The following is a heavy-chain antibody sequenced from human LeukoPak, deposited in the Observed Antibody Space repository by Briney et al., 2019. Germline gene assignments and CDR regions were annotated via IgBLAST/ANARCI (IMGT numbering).Heavy chain of an antibody. Sequence: GGFLRLSCAASGFTFSSYGMHWVRQAPGKGLEWVAVIWYDGSNKYYADSVKGRFTISRDNSKNTLYLQMNSLRAEDTAVYYCAKDATGEYLLDYWGQGTLVTVSS. J-gene: IGHJ4*02. V-gene: IGHV3-33*06. D-gene: IGHD7-27*01. CDR2: IWYDGSNK. CDR1: GFTFSSYG. CDR3: AKDATGEYLLDY.